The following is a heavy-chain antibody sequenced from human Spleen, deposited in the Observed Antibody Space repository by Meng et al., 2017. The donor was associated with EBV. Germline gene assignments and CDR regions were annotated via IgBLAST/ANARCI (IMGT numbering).Heavy chain of an antibody. CDR1: GFSLSPSAVG. CDR3: AHRAGYSYGFSYFDS. CDR2: IYWDGNK. D-gene: IGHD5-18*01. J-gene: IGHJ4*02. Sequence: QITLKEFGPTLVKPTQTLTLTCTFSGFSLSPSAVGVGWIRQPPGKALEWLALIYWDGNKHYRPSLRTRLTITKDTSKNQVVLSMTNVDPVDTATYFCAHRAGYSYGFSYFDSWGQGTLVTVSS. V-gene: IGHV2-5*02.